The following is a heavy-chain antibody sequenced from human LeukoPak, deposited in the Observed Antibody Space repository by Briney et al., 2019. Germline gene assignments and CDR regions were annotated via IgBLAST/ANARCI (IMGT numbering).Heavy chain of an antibody. CDR2: ISGSGDNT. J-gene: IGHJ4*02. D-gene: IGHD3-22*01. V-gene: IGHV3-23*01. Sequence: PGGSLRLSCAASGFTFSSYAMSWVRQAPGKGLEWVSGISGSGDNTYYADSVKGRFTISRDNSENTLYVQVNSLGTEDTAAYYCAKGSYYDSSGSFYFDYWGQGTLVTVSS. CDR1: GFTFSSYA. CDR3: AKGSYYDSSGSFYFDY.